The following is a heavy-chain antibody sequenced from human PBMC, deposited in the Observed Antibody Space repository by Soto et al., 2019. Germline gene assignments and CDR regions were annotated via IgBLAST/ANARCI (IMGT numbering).Heavy chain of an antibody. CDR2: IYYSGST. D-gene: IGHD4-17*01. J-gene: IGHJ4*02. CDR3: ARRTTVAWGPVY. Sequence: PSETLSLTCTVSGGSISSGDYYWSWIRQPPGKGLEWIGYIYYSGSTYYNPSLKSRVTISVDTSKNQFSLKLSSVTAADMAVYYCARRTTVAWGPVYWGQGTLVTVSS. V-gene: IGHV4-30-4*01. CDR1: GGSISSGDYY.